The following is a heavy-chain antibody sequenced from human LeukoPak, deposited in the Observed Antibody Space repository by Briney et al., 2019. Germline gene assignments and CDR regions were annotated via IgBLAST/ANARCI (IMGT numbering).Heavy chain of an antibody. CDR2: ITYDGGNE. CDR3: AKVRWDNSGWYYLDS. D-gene: IGHD6-19*01. V-gene: IGHV3-30*18. CDR1: GFTFSDYN. Sequence: GGSLRLSCAASGFTFSDYNMRWIRQAPGKGLEWVAVITYDGGNEYYTDSVKGRFTISRDNSKSTLYLQMNSLRTEDTAVYYCAKVRWDNSGWYYLDSWGQGTLVNVSS. J-gene: IGHJ4*02.